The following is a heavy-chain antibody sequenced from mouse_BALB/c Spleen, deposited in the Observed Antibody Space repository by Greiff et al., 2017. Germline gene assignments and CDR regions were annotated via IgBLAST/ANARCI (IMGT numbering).Heavy chain of an antibody. J-gene: IGHJ3*01. V-gene: IGHV1-74*01. Sequence: QVQLQQPGAELVRPGASVTLSCKASGYSFTSYWMNWVKQRPGRGLEWIGMIHPSDSETRLNQKFKDKATLTVDKSSSTAYMQLSSTTSEDSAVYYCASPAYYGNYFAYWGQGTLVTVSA. D-gene: IGHD2-10*01. CDR2: IHPSDSET. CDR3: ASPAYYGNYFAY. CDR1: GYSFTSYW.